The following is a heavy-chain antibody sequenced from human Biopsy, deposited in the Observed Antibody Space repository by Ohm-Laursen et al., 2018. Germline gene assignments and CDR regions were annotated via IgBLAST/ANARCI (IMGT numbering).Heavy chain of an antibody. D-gene: IGHD1-26*01. CDR3: ARGEGSSWFDP. CDR2: IIPIPNVA. CDR1: GDSFTRYA. J-gene: IGHJ5*02. Sequence: SSVKVSCKVSGDSFTRYAIGWVRQAPGHGLEWMGGIIPIPNVATYAQKFQGRITITADESTSTAYMELSSLTSDDTAVYFCARGEGSSWFDPWGHGTLVTVSS. V-gene: IGHV1-69*01.